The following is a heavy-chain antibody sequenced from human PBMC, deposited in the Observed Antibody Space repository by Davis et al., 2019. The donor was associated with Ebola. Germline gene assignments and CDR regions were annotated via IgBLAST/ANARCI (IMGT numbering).Heavy chain of an antibody. CDR2: IYPGDSDT. V-gene: IGHV5-51*01. CDR3: ARQGCLGSGSYCCYYYYMDV. Sequence: GESLKISCKGSGYSFTSYWIGWVRQMPGKGLEWMGIIYPGDSDTRYSPSFQGQVTISADKSISTAYLQWSSLKASDTAMYYCARQGCLGSGSYCCYYYYMDVWGKGTTVTVSS. J-gene: IGHJ6*03. D-gene: IGHD3-10*01. CDR1: GYSFTSYW.